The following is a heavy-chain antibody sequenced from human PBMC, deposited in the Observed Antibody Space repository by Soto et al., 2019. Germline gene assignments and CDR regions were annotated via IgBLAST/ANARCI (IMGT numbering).Heavy chain of an antibody. CDR2: IYYSGST. J-gene: IGHJ6*02. CDR3: ARDRLVVVAARYYYYYGMDA. CDR1: GGSISSGGYY. V-gene: IGHV4-31*03. D-gene: IGHD2-15*01. Sequence: TRSLACTVSGGSISSGGYYWSWIRQHPGKGLEWIGYIYYSGSTYYNPSLKSRVTISVDTSKNQFSLKLSSVTAADTAVYYCARDRLVVVAARYYYYYGMDAWGQGPTVTVSS.